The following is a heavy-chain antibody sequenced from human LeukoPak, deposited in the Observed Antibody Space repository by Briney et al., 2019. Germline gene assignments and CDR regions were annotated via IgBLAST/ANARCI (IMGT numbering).Heavy chain of an antibody. J-gene: IGHJ6*02. CDR3: ARGMYYDFWSGLSYYYGMDV. CDR2: IKQDGSEK. CDR1: GFSFSNYW. D-gene: IGHD3-3*01. Sequence: GGSLRLSCTAASGFSFSNYWMSWVRQAPGKGLEWVANIKQDGSEKYYVDSVKGRFTISRDNAKNSLYLQMNSLRAEDTAVYYCARGMYYDFWSGLSYYYGMDVWGQGTRSPSP. V-gene: IGHV3-7*03.